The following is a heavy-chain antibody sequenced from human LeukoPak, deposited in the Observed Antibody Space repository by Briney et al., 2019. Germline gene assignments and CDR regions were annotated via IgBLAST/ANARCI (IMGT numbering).Heavy chain of an antibody. V-gene: IGHV4-59*01. CDR1: GGSISSYY. CDR3: ARGLTTYYDRGGDDY. J-gene: IGHJ4*02. D-gene: IGHD3-22*01. Sequence: PSETLSLTCTVSGGSISSYYWSWIRQPPGKGLEWIGYIYYSGSTNYNPSLKSRVTISVDTSKNQFSLKLSSVTAADTAVYYCARGLTTYYDRGGDDYWGQGTLVTVSS. CDR2: IYYSGST.